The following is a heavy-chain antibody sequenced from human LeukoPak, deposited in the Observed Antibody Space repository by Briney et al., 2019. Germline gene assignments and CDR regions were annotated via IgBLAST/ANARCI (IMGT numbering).Heavy chain of an antibody. J-gene: IGHJ4*02. CDR2: INPNSGGT. D-gene: IGHD3-10*01. CDR3: ARGITMVRGVIIPTVYY. V-gene: IGHV1-2*02. CDR1: GYTFTGYY. Sequence: ASVKVSCKASGYTFTGYYMHWVRQAPGQGLGWMGWINPNSGGTNYAQKFQGRVTMTRDTSISTAYMELSRLRSDDTAVYYCARGITMVRGVIIPTVYYWGQGTLVTVSS.